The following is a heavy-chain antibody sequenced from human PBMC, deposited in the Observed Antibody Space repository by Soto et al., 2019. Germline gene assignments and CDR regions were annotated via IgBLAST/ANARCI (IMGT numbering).Heavy chain of an antibody. CDR2: IYHSGST. Sequence: SETLSLTCAVSGGSISSSNWWSWVRQPPGKGLEWIGEIYHSGSTNYNPSLKSRVTISVDKSKNQFSLKLSSVTAADTAVYYCARDSFTMVRGVGPGNYWGQGTLVTVSS. CDR3: ARDSFTMVRGVGPGNY. J-gene: IGHJ4*02. V-gene: IGHV4-4*02. CDR1: GGSISSSNW. D-gene: IGHD3-10*01.